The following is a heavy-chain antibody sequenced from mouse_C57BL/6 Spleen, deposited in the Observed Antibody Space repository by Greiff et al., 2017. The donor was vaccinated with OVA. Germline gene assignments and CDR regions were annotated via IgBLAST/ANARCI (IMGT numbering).Heavy chain of an antibody. J-gene: IGHJ1*03. CDR2: ISYSGST. D-gene: IGHD1-1*01. V-gene: IGHV3-8*01. CDR3: ARSPNYYGSSGYFDV. Sequence: VQLKESGPGLAKPSQTLSLTCSVTGYSITSDYWNWIRKFPGNKLEYMGYISYSGSTYYNPSLKSRISITRDTSKNQYYLQLNSVTTEDTATYYCARSPNYYGSSGYFDVWGTGTTVTVSS. CDR1: GYSITSDY.